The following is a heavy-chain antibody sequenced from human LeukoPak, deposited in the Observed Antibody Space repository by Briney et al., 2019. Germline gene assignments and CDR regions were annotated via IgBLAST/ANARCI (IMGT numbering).Heavy chain of an antibody. CDR2: ISSSGSTR. J-gene: IGHJ4*02. Sequence: PGGSLRLSCAASGFTFSYYEMNWVRQAPGKGLEWVSYISSSGSTRYYADSVKGRFTISRDNAKNSLYLQMNSLRAEDTAVYYCAREDCSSTSCYDPSVSDYWGQGTLVTVSS. V-gene: IGHV3-48*03. D-gene: IGHD2-2*01. CDR3: AREDCSSTSCYDPSVSDY. CDR1: GFTFSYYE.